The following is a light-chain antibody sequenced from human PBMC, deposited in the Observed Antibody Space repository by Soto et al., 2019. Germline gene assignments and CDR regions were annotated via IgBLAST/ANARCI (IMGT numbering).Light chain of an antibody. CDR1: QTVLSN. Sequence: EIVMTQSPATLSVSPGERATLSCRASQTVLSNLAWYLQKPGQAPSLLIYGASTRATGIPARFSGSGSGTEFTLTISSLQSEDFAVYYCQQYNNWPITFGQGTRLEIK. J-gene: IGKJ5*01. V-gene: IGKV3-15*01. CDR3: QQYNNWPIT. CDR2: GAS.